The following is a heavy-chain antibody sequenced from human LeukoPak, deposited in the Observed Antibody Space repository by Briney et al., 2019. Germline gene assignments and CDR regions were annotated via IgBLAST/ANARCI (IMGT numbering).Heavy chain of an antibody. J-gene: IGHJ6*03. Sequence: GGSLRLSCAASGFTFSSYSMSWVRQAPGKGLEWVSSISSSSSYIYYADSVKGRFTISRDNAKNSLYLQVNSLRAEDTAVYYCARANDNYYYYYMDVRGKGTTVTISS. CDR2: ISSSSSYI. V-gene: IGHV3-21*01. CDR3: ARANDNYYYYYMDV. CDR1: GFTFSSYS. D-gene: IGHD3-9*01.